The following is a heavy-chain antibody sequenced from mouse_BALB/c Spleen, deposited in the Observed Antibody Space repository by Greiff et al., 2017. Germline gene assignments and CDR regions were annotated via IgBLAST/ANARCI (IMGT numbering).Heavy chain of an antibody. CDR3: ARRRRLEAMDY. Sequence: QVQLQQSGAELMKPGASVKISCKATGYTFSSYWIEWVKQRPGHGLEWIGEILPGSGSTNYNEKFKGKATFTADTSSNTAYMQLSSLTSEDSAVYYCARRRRLEAMDYWGQGTSVTVSS. CDR1: GYTFSSYW. D-gene: IGHD1-2*01. V-gene: IGHV1-9*01. CDR2: ILPGSGST. J-gene: IGHJ4*01.